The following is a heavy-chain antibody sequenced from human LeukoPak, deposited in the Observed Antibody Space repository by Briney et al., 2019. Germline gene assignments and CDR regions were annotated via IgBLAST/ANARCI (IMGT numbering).Heavy chain of an antibody. CDR2: ISCDGSNK. J-gene: IGHJ6*02. CDR1: GFTFSSYA. Sequence: EGSLRLSCAASGFTFSSYAMHWVRQAPGKGLEWVAVISCDGSNKYYADSVKGRFTISRDNSKNTLYLQMNSLRAEDTAVYYCARGTPSSSGWLYYGMDVWGQGTAVTVSS. D-gene: IGHD6-19*01. CDR3: ARGTPSSSGWLYYGMDV. V-gene: IGHV3-30-3*01.